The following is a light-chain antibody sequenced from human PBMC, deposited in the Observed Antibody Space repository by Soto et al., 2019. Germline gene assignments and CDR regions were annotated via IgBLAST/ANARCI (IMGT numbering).Light chain of an antibody. V-gene: IGLV1-44*01. Sequence: QSVLTQPPSASGTPGQRVTISCSGSSSNIGSNTVNWYQQLPGTAPKLLIYSNNQRPSGVPDRFSGSKSGTSASLAISGLQSEDEADYYCAAWDDSGEVFSGGTKLTVL. J-gene: IGLJ2*01. CDR1: SSNIGSNT. CDR3: AAWDDSGEV. CDR2: SNN.